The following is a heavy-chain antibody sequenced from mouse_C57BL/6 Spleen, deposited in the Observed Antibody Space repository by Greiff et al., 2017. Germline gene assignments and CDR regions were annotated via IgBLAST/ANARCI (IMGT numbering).Heavy chain of an antibody. V-gene: IGHV5-9-1*02. CDR1: GFTFSSYA. D-gene: IGHD2-3*01. Sequence: EVNVVESGEGFVKPGGSLKLSCAASGFTFSSYAMSWVRQTPEKRLEWIAYISSGGDYIYYADTVKGRFTISRDNARNTLYLQMSSLKSEDTAMYYCTSLDGYYYFDYWGQGTTLTVSS. CDR2: ISSGGDYI. J-gene: IGHJ2*01. CDR3: TSLDGYYYFDY.